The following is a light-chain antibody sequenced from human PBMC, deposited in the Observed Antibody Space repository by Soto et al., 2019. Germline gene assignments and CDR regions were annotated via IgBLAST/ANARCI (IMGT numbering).Light chain of an antibody. V-gene: IGKV3-20*01. CDR2: AAS. CDR3: QQSYSTWT. Sequence: EIVLTQSPGTLSLSPGERAALSCRASQSVSSKFLAWYQQKPGQAPRLLIYAASNRATGIPDRFSGSGSGTDFTLTISSLQPEDFATYYCQQSYSTWTFGQGTKVDNK. CDR1: QSVSSKF. J-gene: IGKJ1*01.